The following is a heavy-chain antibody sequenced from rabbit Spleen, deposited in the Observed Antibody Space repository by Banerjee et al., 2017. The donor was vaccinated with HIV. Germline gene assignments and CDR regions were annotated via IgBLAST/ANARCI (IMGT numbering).Heavy chain of an antibody. CDR1: GFDFSSYS. V-gene: IGHV1S7*01. CDR2: IDPVFGIT. CDR3: ARDGAGGSYFAL. J-gene: IGHJ3*01. D-gene: IGHD8-1*01. Sequence: QLEESGGGLVQPGGSLKLSCKASGFDFSSYSMSWVRQAPGKGLEWIGYIDPVFGITYYANWVNGRFSISRENAQNTVFLQMTSLTAADTATYFCARDGAGGSYFALWGQGTLVTVS.